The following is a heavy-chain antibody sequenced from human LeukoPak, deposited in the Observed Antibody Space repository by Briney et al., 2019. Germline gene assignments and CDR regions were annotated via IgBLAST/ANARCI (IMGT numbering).Heavy chain of an antibody. Sequence: GASVKVSCKASGYTFTSYDINWVRQATGQGLEWMGWMNPNSGNTGYAQKFQGRVTMTRNTSISTAYMELSSLRSEDTAVYYCARKAGYSFYYYYYMDVWGKGTTVTISS. D-gene: IGHD2-21*01. CDR2: MNPNSGNT. J-gene: IGHJ6*03. CDR1: GYTFTSYD. V-gene: IGHV1-8*01. CDR3: ARKAGYSFYYYYYMDV.